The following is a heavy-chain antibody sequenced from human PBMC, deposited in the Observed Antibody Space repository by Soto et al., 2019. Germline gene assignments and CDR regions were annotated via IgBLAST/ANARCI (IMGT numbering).Heavy chain of an antibody. CDR1: GGSISSGDYY. J-gene: IGHJ3*02. Sequence: QVQLQESGPGLVKPSQTLSLTCTVSGGSISSGDYYWSWIRQPPGKGLEWIGYIYYSGSTYYNPSLKSRVTISVDTAKNQCSMKLSSVTAADTAVYYCARSPSSSADAFDIWGQGTMVTVSS. V-gene: IGHV4-30-4*01. CDR2: IYYSGST. CDR3: ARSPSSSADAFDI. D-gene: IGHD2-2*01.